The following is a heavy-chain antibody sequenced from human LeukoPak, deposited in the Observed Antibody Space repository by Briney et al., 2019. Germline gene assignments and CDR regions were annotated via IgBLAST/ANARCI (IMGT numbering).Heavy chain of an antibody. Sequence: GGSLRLSCAASGFTFSSYAMSWVRQAPGKGLEWVSAISGSGGSTYYADSVKGRFTISRDSSKNTLYLQINSLRDEDTAVYYCTKVRAQLWSRDAFDIWVQGTMVAVSS. J-gene: IGHJ3*02. CDR1: GFTFSSYA. D-gene: IGHD5-18*01. V-gene: IGHV3-23*01. CDR2: ISGSGGST. CDR3: TKVRAQLWSRDAFDI.